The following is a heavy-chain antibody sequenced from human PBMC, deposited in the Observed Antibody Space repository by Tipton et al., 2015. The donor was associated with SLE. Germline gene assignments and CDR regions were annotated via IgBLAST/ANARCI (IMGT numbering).Heavy chain of an antibody. CDR2: INHSGSS. CDR3: ARHARNGFNFDI. D-gene: IGHD3-3*01. Sequence: TLSLTCVVHGGSFSGYYWSWIRQPPGKGLEWIGEINHSGSSNSNPPLKSRVTMSVDTSKNQFSLKLNSVTAADTAVFYCARHARNGFNFDIWGQGTMVTVSS. V-gene: IGHV4-34*01. J-gene: IGHJ3*02. CDR1: GGSFSGYY.